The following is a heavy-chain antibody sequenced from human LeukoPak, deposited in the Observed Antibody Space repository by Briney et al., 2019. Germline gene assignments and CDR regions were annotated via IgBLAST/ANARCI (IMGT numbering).Heavy chain of an antibody. CDR2: IYWDDDK. CDR3: AHGDSSYITMVRGVAFDY. CDR1: GFSLSTSGVG. J-gene: IGHJ4*02. D-gene: IGHD3-10*01. Sequence: ESGPTLVKPTQTLTLTCTFSGFSLSTSGVGVGWIRQPPGKALEWLALIYWDDDKRYSPSLKSRLTITKDTSKNQVVLTMTNMDPVDTDTYYCAHGDSSYITMVRGVAFDYWGQGTLVTVSS. V-gene: IGHV2-5*02.